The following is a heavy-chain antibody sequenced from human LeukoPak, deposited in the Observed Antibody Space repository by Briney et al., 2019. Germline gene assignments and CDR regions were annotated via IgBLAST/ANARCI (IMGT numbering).Heavy chain of an antibody. CDR3: ARAPARRYSGYDWPTPTQFDP. CDR2: IYYSGST. D-gene: IGHD5-12*01. J-gene: IGHJ5*02. V-gene: IGHV4-59*11. Sequence: PSETLSLTCTVSGGSISSHYWSWIRQPPGKGLEWIGYIYYSGSTNYNPSLKSRVTISVDTSKNQFSLKLSSVTVADTAVYYCARAPARRYSGYDWPTPTQFDPWGQGTLVTVSS. CDR1: GGSISSHY.